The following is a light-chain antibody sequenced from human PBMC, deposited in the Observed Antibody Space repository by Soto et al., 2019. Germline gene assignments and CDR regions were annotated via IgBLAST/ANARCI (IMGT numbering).Light chain of an antibody. CDR1: QSVSSSY. Sequence: EIVLTQSPGTLSLSPGERATLSCRASQSVSSSYLAWYQQKPGQAPRLLIYGASSRATGIPDRFSGSGSGTDFTLTISRLEPEDFAMYYCQQYGSSPLTFGPGTKEDIK. V-gene: IGKV3-20*01. CDR3: QQYGSSPLT. CDR2: GAS. J-gene: IGKJ3*01.